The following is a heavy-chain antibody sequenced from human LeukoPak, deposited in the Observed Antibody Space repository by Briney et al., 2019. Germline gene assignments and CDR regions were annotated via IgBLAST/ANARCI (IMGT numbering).Heavy chain of an antibody. CDR2: IYTSGST. J-gene: IGHJ6*03. Sequence: SQTLSLTCTVSGGSISSGSYYWSWIRQPAGKGPEWIGRIYTSGSTNYNPSLKSRVTISVDTSKNQFSLKLSSVTAADTAVYYCAREGGNAYSSSVYYYYYMDVWGKGTTVTVSS. CDR3: AREGGNAYSSSVYYYYYMDV. V-gene: IGHV4-61*02. CDR1: GGSISSGSYY. D-gene: IGHD6-6*01.